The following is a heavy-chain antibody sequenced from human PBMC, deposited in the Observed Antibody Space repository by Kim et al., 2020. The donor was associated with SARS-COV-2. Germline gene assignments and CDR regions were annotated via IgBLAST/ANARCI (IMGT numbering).Heavy chain of an antibody. D-gene: IGHD2-8*02. CDR1: GYTFTGYH. V-gene: IGHV1-2*06. CDR2: MNPDNGAT. CDR3: ARDLRWDCTGGPCFSAYYYTMDV. Sequence: ASVKVSCKASGYTFTGYHMHWVRQAPGQALEWMGRMNPDNGATDDAQIFQDRVTMTRDTSISTAYMELTRLTSDDTAVYYCARDLRWDCTGGPCFSAYYYTMDVWGQGTTVIVS. J-gene: IGHJ6*02.